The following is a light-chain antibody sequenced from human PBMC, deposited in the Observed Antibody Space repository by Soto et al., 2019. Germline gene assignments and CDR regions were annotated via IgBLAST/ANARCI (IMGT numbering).Light chain of an antibody. V-gene: IGKV1-39*01. CDR1: QSISSY. CDR2: AAS. J-gene: IGKJ2*01. CDR3: QQSYSTPD. Sequence: DLQMTQSPSSLSASVGDRVTITCRASQSISSYLNWYQQKPGKAPKLLIYAASSLQSGVPSRFSGSGSGTDFTLTISSLQPEDFATYYCQQSYSTPDFGQGTKLEIK.